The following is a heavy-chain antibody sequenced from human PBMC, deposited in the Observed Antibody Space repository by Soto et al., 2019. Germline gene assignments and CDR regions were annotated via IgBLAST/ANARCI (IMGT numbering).Heavy chain of an antibody. D-gene: IGHD5-12*01. Sequence: QVQLVQSGAEVRKPGSSVKVSCKTSGGLISKYSFNWVRQAPGQGLEWMGGVLPISGSTDYAQKFQGRLTITADRSTSTAYMELSRLRSYDTANYYCATIRVRGGPLRFEDGGQGMLISVSS. CDR2: VLPISGST. CDR1: GGLISKYS. V-gene: IGHV1-69*06. CDR3: ATIRVRGGPLRFED. J-gene: IGHJ4*01.